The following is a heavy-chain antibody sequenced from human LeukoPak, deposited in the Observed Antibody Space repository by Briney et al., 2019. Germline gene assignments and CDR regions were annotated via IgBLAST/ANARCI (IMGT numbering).Heavy chain of an antibody. CDR1: GYTFTSYG. D-gene: IGHD5-24*01. CDR2: ISAYNGNT. Sequence: ASVKVSCKASGYTFTSYGISWVRQAPGQGLEWMGWISAYNGNTNYEQKLQGRVTMTTDTSTSTAYMELRSLRSDDTAVYYCARDPGRRWLQLMNAFDIWGQGTMVTVSS. CDR3: ARDPGRRWLQLMNAFDI. V-gene: IGHV1-18*01. J-gene: IGHJ3*02.